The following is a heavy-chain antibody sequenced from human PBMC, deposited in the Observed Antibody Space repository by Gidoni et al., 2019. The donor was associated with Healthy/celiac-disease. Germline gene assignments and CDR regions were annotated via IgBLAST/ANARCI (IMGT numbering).Heavy chain of an antibody. CDR1: GFTVSSNY. CDR2: IYSGGST. Sequence: EVQLLESGGGLVQPGGSLRLSCAASGFTVSSNYMSWVRQAPGQGLEWVSVIYSGGSTYYEDSVKGRFTISRDNSKNTLYLQMNSLRAEDTAVYYCARDLGGDYDYWGQGTLVTVSS. J-gene: IGHJ4*02. D-gene: IGHD4-17*01. V-gene: IGHV3-66*01. CDR3: ARDLGGDYDY.